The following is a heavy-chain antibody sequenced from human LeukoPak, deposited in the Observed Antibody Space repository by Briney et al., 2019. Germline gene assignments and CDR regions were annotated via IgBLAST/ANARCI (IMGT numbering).Heavy chain of an antibody. D-gene: IGHD3-22*01. CDR3: ARDPQHITMIVVVSLDY. V-gene: IGHV3-7*01. CDR1: GFTFSSYW. CDR2: IKQDGSEK. J-gene: IGHJ4*02. Sequence: SGGSLRLSCAASGFTFSSYWMSWVRQAPGKGLEWVANIKQDGSEKYYVDSVKGRFTISRDNAKNSLYLQMNSLRAEDTAVYYCARDPQHITMIVVVSLDYWGQGTLVTVSS.